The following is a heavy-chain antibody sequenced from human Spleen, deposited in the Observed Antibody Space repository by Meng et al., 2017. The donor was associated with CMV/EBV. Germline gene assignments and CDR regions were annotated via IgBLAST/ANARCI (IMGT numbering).Heavy chain of an antibody. CDR3: ASSDS. Sequence: GESLKISCAASGFIFSDHYMSWIRQAPGKGLEWVSYISDSGSPTYYADSVKDRFTISMDNAQNSLYLQMNSLRAEDTAVYYCASSDSLGQGTRVTVSS. V-gene: IGHV3-11*01. CDR2: ISDSGSPT. CDR1: GFIFSDHY. J-gene: IGHJ4*02.